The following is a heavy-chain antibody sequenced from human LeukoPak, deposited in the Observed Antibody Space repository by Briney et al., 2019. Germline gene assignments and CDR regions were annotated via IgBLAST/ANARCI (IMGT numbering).Heavy chain of an antibody. CDR2: IYYSGST. Sequence: SETLSLTCTVSGGSISSSSYYWGWIRQPPGKGLEWIGSIYYSGSTYYNPSLKSRVTISVDTSKNQFSLKLSSVTAADTAVYYCASAAGRGGSNYYMDVWGKGTTVTVSS. CDR3: ASAAGRGGSNYYMDV. J-gene: IGHJ6*03. CDR1: GGSISSSSYY. V-gene: IGHV4-39*07. D-gene: IGHD2-15*01.